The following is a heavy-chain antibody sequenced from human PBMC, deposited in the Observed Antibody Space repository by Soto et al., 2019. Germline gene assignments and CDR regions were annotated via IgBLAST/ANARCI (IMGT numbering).Heavy chain of an antibody. CDR2: IYATGTT. CDR1: GASISGFY. Sequence: SETLSLTCTVSGASISGFYWSWIRKSAGKGLEWIGRIYATGTTDYNPSLESRVMMSVDTSKKQFSLKLRSVTAADTAVYYCVRDGTKTLRDWFDPWGQGISVTVSS. CDR3: VRDGTKTLRDWFDP. V-gene: IGHV4-4*07. J-gene: IGHJ5*02. D-gene: IGHD1-1*01.